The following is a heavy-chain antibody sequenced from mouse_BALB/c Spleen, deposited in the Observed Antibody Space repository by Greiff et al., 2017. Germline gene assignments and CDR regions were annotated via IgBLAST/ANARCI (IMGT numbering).Heavy chain of an antibody. D-gene: IGHD2-4*01. J-gene: IGHJ3*01. CDR1: GYTFTSYT. CDR3: ARMITTAWFAY. Sequence: QVQLQQSAAELARPGASVKMSCKASGYTFTSYTMHWVKQRPGQGLEWIGYINPSSGYTEYNQKFKDKTTLTADKSSSTAYMQLSSLTSEDSAVYYCARMITTAWFAYWGQGTLVTVSA. CDR2: INPSSGYT. V-gene: IGHV1-4*02.